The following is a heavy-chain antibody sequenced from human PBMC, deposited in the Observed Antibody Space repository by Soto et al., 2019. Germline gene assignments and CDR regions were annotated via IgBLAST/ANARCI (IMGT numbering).Heavy chain of an antibody. Sequence: EVQLLESGGGLVQPGGSLRLSCAASGFTFSSYAMSWVHQAPGKGLEWVSAISGSGGRTYYADSVKGRFTISRDNSKISLYLQMNSLRAEDTAVYYCAALIVVVMYPDYWGQGTLVTVSS. CDR2: ISGSGGRT. V-gene: IGHV3-23*01. CDR3: AALIVVVMYPDY. D-gene: IGHD3-22*01. CDR1: GFTFSSYA. J-gene: IGHJ4*02.